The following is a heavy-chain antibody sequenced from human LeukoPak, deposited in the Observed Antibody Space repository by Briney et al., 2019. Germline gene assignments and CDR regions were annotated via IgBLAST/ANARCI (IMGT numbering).Heavy chain of an antibody. J-gene: IGHJ3*02. Sequence: GGSLRLSCAASGFTFSSYAMSWVRQAPGKGLEWVSAISGSGGSTYYADSVKGRFTISRDNTKNTLYLQMNSLRAEDTAVYYCAKVRTPLRLGEVWPDAFDIWGQGTMVTVSS. CDR2: ISGSGGST. CDR3: AKVRTPLRLGEVWPDAFDI. D-gene: IGHD3-16*01. V-gene: IGHV3-23*01. CDR1: GFTFSSYA.